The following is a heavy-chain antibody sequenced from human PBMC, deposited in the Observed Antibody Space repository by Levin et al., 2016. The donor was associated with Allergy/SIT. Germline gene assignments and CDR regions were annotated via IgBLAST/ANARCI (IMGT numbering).Heavy chain of an antibody. CDR3: ARVGKIIAVAGYWYFDL. Sequence: GGSLRLSCAASGFTFSSYAMHWVRQAPGKGLEWVAVIWYDGSNKYYADSVKGRFTISRDNSKNTLYLQMNSLRAEDTAVYYCARVGKIIAVAGYWYFDLWGRGTLVTVSS. D-gene: IGHD6-19*01. J-gene: IGHJ2*01. V-gene: IGHV3-33*08. CDR1: GFTFSSYA. CDR2: IWYDGSNK.